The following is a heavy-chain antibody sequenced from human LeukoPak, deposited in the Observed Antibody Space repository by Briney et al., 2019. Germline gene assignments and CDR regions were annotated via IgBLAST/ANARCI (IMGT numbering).Heavy chain of an antibody. V-gene: IGHV4-30-4*01. CDR3: ARTYSSSWYDY. CDR2: TYYSGST. Sequence: SETLSLTCTVSGGSISSGDYYWSWIRQPPGKGLEWIGYTYYSGSTYYNPSLKSRVTISVDTSKNQFSLKLSSVTAADTAVYYCARTYSSSWYDYWGQGTLVTVSS. J-gene: IGHJ4*02. D-gene: IGHD6-13*01. CDR1: GGSISSGDYY.